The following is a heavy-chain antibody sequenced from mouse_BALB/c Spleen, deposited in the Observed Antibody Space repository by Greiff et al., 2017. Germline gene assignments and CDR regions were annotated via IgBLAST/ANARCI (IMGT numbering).Heavy chain of an antibody. CDR1: GFTFSSYT. CDR2: ISSGGSYT. Sequence: EVHLVESGGGLVKPGGSLKLSCAASGFTFSSYTMSWVRQTPEKRLEWVATISSGGSYTYYPDSVKGRFTISRDNAKNTLYLQMSSLKSEDTAMYYCTRERYDDYWGQGTTLTVSS. V-gene: IGHV5-6-4*01. CDR3: TRERYDDY. J-gene: IGHJ2*01. D-gene: IGHD2-14*01.